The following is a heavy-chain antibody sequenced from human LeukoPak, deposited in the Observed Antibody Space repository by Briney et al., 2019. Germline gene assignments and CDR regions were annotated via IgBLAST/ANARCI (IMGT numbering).Heavy chain of an antibody. Sequence: ASVKVSCKASGYTFTSYYMHWVRQAPGQGLEWMGIINPSGGSTSYAQKFQGRVTMTRDTSTSTVYMELSSLRSEDTAVYYCAMSNYAVTPFDHWGQGTLVTVSS. CDR2: INPSGGST. CDR1: GYTFTSYY. D-gene: IGHD4-11*01. CDR3: AMSNYAVTPFDH. V-gene: IGHV1-46*03. J-gene: IGHJ4*02.